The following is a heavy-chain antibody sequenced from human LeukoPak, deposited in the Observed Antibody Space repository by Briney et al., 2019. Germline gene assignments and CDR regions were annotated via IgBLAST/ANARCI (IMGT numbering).Heavy chain of an antibody. CDR2: INPNSGGT. CDR1: GYTFTGYY. V-gene: IGHV1-2*06. Sequence: ASVKVSCKASGYTFTGYYMHWVRQAPGQGLEWMGRINPNSGGTNYAQKFQGRVTMTRDTSISTAYMELSRLRSGDAAVYYCARDPEYCTNGVCYIEGYWGQGTLVTVSS. CDR3: ARDPEYCTNGVCYIEGY. J-gene: IGHJ4*02. D-gene: IGHD2-8*01.